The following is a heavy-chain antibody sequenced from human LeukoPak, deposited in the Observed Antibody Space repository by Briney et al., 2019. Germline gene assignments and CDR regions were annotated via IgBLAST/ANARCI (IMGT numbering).Heavy chain of an antibody. CDR2: IYHSGIT. CDR1: GGSVNTDNW. Sequence: SGTLSLTCAVSGGSVNTDNWWTWVRQPPGKDLEWIGQIYHSGITNYNPSLKSRVTISLDKSKNQFSLNLNSVTAADTAVYYCARDLVQSGGYYFDYWGPGAVVTVSS. D-gene: IGHD3-22*01. CDR3: ARDLVQSGGYYFDY. V-gene: IGHV4-4*02. J-gene: IGHJ4*02.